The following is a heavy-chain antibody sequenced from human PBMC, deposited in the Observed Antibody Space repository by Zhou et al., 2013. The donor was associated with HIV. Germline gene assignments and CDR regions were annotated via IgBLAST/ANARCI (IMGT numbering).Heavy chain of an antibody. D-gene: IGHD2-21*02. CDR3: ATHPRVTGKGFDI. V-gene: IGHV4-34*01. J-gene: IGHJ3*02. CDR1: GASFTGYF. Sequence: QVQLQQWGAGLLKPSETLSLTCAVYGASFTGYFWSWIRQPPGKGLEWIGEIDHGGSTSYNPSLKSRVTISVDTSKNQFSLKLSSVTAADTAVYYCATHPRVTGKGFDIWGQGTMVTVSS. CDR2: IDHGGST.